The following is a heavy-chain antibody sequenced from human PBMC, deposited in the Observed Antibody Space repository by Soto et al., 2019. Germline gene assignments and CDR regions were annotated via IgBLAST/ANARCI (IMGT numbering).Heavy chain of an antibody. D-gene: IGHD3-10*01. Sequence: SETLSLTCTVSGGSISSGDYYWSWIRQPPGKGLEWIGYIYYSGSTYYNPSLKSRVTISVDTSKNQFSLKLSSVTAADTAVYYCASSGSGIYYGMDVWGQGTTVTVSS. CDR3: ASSGSGIYYGMDV. CDR1: GGSISSGDYY. CDR2: IYYSGST. J-gene: IGHJ6*02. V-gene: IGHV4-30-4*01.